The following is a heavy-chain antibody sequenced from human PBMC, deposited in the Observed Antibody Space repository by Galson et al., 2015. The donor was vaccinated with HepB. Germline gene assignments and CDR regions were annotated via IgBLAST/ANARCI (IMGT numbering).Heavy chain of an antibody. CDR3: ARDYGDCSGGSCYDFYSYGMDI. D-gene: IGHD2-15*01. Sequence: SLRLSCAASGFTFSSYGMSWVRQAPGKGLEWVANIKQSGSTKYYADSVKGRFTISRDNAKNSLYLQMNSLRAEDTAVYYCARDYGDCSGGSCYDFYSYGMDIWGQGTMVTVSS. CDR2: IKQSGSTK. CDR1: GFTFSSYG. V-gene: IGHV3-7*03. J-gene: IGHJ6*02.